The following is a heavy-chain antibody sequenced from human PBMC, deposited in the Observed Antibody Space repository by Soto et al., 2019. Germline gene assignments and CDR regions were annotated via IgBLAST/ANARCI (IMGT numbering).Heavy chain of an antibody. CDR1: GGTFSSHA. D-gene: IGHD3-10*01. J-gene: IGHJ6*02. Sequence: ASVKVSCKASGGTFSSHAISWVRQAPGQGLEWMGGIIPYFKATNYAQKFQGRVTITAGDSTSTAYMDLYSLRSEDTAVYYCATDVPITYSDRTFSYYALDVWGQGTTVTVSS. CDR3: ATDVPITYSDRTFSYYALDV. CDR2: IIPYFKAT. V-gene: IGHV1-69*13.